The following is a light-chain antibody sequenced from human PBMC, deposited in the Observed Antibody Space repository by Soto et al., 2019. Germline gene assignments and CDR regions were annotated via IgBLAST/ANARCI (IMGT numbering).Light chain of an antibody. CDR1: QSVSSY. CDR3: QQRSNWTLT. V-gene: IGKV3-11*01. J-gene: IGKJ4*01. CDR2: DAS. Sequence: EIVLTQSPATLSLSPGERATLSCRASQSVSSYLAWYQQKPGQAPRLFIYDASNRATGIPARFSGSGSGTDFTLIISCLEPEDFAVYYCQQRSNWTLTFGGGTKVEIK.